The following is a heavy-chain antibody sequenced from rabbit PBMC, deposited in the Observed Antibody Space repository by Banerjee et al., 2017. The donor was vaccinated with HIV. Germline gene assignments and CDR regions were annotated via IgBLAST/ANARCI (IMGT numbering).Heavy chain of an antibody. CDR3: ARDGAGYAGYGYINL. CDR2: IYVGGSSTT. V-gene: IGHV1S40*01. D-gene: IGHD7-1*01. CDR1: GFSFSSSAY. J-gene: IGHJ4*01. Sequence: QSLEESGGDLVKPGASLTLNCTASGFSFSSSAYMCWGRQAPGKGLEWIACIYVGGSSTTYYANWAKGRFTISKTSSTTVTLQMTSLTAADTATYFCARDGAGYAGYGYINLWGPGTLVTVS.